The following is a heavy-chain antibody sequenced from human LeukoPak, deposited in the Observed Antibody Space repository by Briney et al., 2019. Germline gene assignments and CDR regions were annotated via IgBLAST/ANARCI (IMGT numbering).Heavy chain of an antibody. J-gene: IGHJ4*02. D-gene: IGHD6-13*01. V-gene: IGHV1-2*02. CDR2: INPNSGGT. Sequence: ASVKVSCKTSGYTLTSYYIHWVRQAPGQGLEWVGWINPNSGGTNYAQKFQGRVTMTRDTSINTAYMELSRLRSDDTAVYYCTRGTAAAGPFDYWGQGTLVTVSS. CDR3: TRGTAAAGPFDY. CDR1: GYTLTSYY.